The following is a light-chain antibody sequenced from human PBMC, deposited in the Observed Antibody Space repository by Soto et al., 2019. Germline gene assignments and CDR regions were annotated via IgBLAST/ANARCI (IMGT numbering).Light chain of an antibody. CDR1: QGISSY. CDR3: QQYHTWPIT. Sequence: IQLTQSASSLSASVGDRVTITCRASQGISSYLGWYQQKPGKAPKLLIHAASTLQSGVPSRFRGSGSGTDFVLTISSLQSEDCAIYYCQQYHTWPITFGGGTKVDVK. V-gene: IGKV1-9*01. CDR2: AAS. J-gene: IGKJ4*01.